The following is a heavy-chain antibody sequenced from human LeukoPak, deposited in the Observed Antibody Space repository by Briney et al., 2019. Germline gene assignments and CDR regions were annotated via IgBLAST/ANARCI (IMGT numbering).Heavy chain of an antibody. J-gene: IGHJ4*02. CDR1: GYTFTSYA. CDR2: TNAGNGNT. Sequence: ASVKVSCKASGYTFTSYAMLWVRPAPGQRVEGMGWTNAGNGNTKYSQKFQGRVTINRYTSASTAYMGLGSLRAEDTAVYYCARGLERLDYWGQGTLVTVSS. V-gene: IGHV1-3*01. D-gene: IGHD1-1*01. CDR3: ARGLERLDY.